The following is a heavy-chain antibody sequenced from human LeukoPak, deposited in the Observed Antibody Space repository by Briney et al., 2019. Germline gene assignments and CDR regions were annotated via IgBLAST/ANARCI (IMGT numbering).Heavy chain of an antibody. V-gene: IGHV1-18*01. D-gene: IGHD4-17*01. J-gene: IGHJ5*02. CDR3: ARVTTVTRSPWSWGPKKIGQEVNWFDP. CDR1: GYTFSDYS. Sequence: ASLRVSCKASGYTFSDYSITWVRQAPGQGLEWVGWISPYNADTNYAQNFQSRVTMTTDRSTRTAYMELRNLRSDDTAVYYCARVTTVTRSPWSWGPKKIGQEVNWFDPWGQGTLITVS. CDR2: ISPYNADT.